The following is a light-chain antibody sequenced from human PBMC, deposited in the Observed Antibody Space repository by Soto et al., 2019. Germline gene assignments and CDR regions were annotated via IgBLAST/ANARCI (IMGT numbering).Light chain of an antibody. CDR1: QSVSSY. CDR2: DAS. Sequence: EIVLTQSPATLSLSPGERATLSCRASQSVSSYFAWYQQKPGQAPRLHIYDASNSATGIPARFSGSGSGTDLTLTISSLEPEDFAVYYWHQSRNWPPYTFGQGTKLEIK. J-gene: IGKJ2*01. V-gene: IGKV3-11*01. CDR3: HQSRNWPPYT.